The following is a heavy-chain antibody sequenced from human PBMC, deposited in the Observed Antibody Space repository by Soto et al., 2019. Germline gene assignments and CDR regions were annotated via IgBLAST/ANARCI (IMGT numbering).Heavy chain of an antibody. CDR1: GFSLSNARMG. CDR2: IFWNDET. CDR3: ARPAHSSSWLSFSY. D-gene: IGHD6-13*01. J-gene: IGHJ4*02. V-gene: IGHV2-26*01. Sequence: QVTLKESGPVLVNPTETLTLTCTDSGFSLSNARMGVSWIRQPPGKALEWLAHIFWNDETSYSPSLRSRLTISKDTSKSQVVLTMTNMDPVDTATYYCARPAHSSSWLSFSYWGQGTLVTVSS.